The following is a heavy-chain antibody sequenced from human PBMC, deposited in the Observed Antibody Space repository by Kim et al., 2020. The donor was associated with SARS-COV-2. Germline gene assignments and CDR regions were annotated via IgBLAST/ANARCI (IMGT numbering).Heavy chain of an antibody. CDR2: VSDTGADR. CDR1: GFTFSGYG. V-gene: IGHV3-23*01. D-gene: IGHD1-26*01. Sequence: GGSLRLSCAASGFTFSGYGMSWVGQAPGKGLEWVSAVSDTGADRNYANSVKGRFTISRDNSKNTLYLQMNSLRDEDTAVYYCAKRLGPTTPNFDYWGQGTLVTVSS. CDR3: AKRLGPTTPNFDY. J-gene: IGHJ4*02.